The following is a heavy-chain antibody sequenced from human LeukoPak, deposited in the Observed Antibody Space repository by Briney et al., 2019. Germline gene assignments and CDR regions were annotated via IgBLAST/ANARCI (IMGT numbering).Heavy chain of an antibody. D-gene: IGHD4/OR15-4a*01. V-gene: IGHV4-59*01. J-gene: IGHJ6*02. Sequence: SETLSLTCTVSGGSISHYYWSWVRQPPGKGLEWIGYIYYSGTTNYNPSLKSRVTISVDTSKNQFSLKLNSVTAADTAVYYCAREDPRTKVPEGMDVWGQGTTVIVSS. CDR3: AREDPRTKVPEGMDV. CDR1: GGSISHYY. CDR2: IYYSGTT.